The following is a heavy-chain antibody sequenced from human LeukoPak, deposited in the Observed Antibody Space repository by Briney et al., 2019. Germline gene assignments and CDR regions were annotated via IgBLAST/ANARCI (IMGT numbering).Heavy chain of an antibody. CDR3: ARLGSGLRYFDC. CDR1: GFTFSSYG. V-gene: IGHV3-33*01. D-gene: IGHD3-9*01. CDR2: IWYDGSNK. J-gene: IGHJ4*02. Sequence: GRSLRLSCAASGFTFSSYGMHWVRQAPGKGLEWVAVIWYDGSNKYYADSVKGRFTISRDNSKNTLYLQMNSRRAEDTAVYYCARLGSGLRYFDCWGQGTLVTVSS.